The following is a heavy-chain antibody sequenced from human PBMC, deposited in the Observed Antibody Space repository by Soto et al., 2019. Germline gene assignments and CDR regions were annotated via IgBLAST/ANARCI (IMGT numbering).Heavy chain of an antibody. CDR2: INAGNGNT. CDR1: GYTFTSYA. J-gene: IGHJ4*02. D-gene: IGHD2-15*01. CDR3: ARAGGRDCSGGSCYLIIFDY. Sequence: QVQLVQSGAEVKKPGASVKVSCKASGYTFTSYAMHWVRQAPGQRLEWMGWINAGNGNTKYSQKFQGRVTITRDTSASTAYMGLSSLRSEDTAVYYCARAGGRDCSGGSCYLIIFDYWGQGTLVTVSS. V-gene: IGHV1-3*01.